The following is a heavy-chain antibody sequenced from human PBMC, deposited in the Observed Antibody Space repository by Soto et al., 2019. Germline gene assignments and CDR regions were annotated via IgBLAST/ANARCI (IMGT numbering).Heavy chain of an antibody. J-gene: IGHJ6*03. D-gene: IGHD1-1*01. CDR3: ARGSHHWNSREFYFYYNLDV. CDR2: IWYDGSNK. CDR1: GFSFSDYG. Sequence: QVQLVESGGGVVQPGRSLRLSCAASGFSFSDYGMHWVRQAPGKGLEWVALIWYDGSNKYYEDSVKGRFTISRDNSKNTLFLQMNSLRVEDTAVYYCARGSHHWNSREFYFYYNLDVWGQGTTVTVSS. V-gene: IGHV3-33*01.